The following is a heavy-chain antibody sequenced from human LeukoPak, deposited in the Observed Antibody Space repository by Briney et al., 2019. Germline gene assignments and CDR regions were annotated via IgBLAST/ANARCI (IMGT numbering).Heavy chain of an antibody. J-gene: IGHJ4*02. CDR2: ISFSGSTM. CDR3: ARGVPVDY. D-gene: IGHD1-1*01. V-gene: IGHV3-48*03. Sequence: GGSLRLSCAASGFTFSNYEMNWVRQAPGKGLEWVSYISFSGSTMSYADSVKGRFTISRDNAKKSLYLQMNSLRAEDTAVYYCARGVPVDYWGQGTLDTVSS. CDR1: GFTFSNYE.